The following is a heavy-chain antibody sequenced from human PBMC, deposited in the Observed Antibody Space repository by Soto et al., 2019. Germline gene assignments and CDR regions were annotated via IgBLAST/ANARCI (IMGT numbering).Heavy chain of an antibody. CDR1: GYTFTSYA. D-gene: IGHD3-3*02. CDR2: INAGNGDT. CDR3: ARDLYPSLAPFDP. Sequence: QVQLVQSGAEVKKPGASVKVSCKASGYTFTSYALHWVRQAPGQRLEWMGWINAGNGDTKYSQKFQGRVAITRDTSANTAYMELSSLISEDTAVYYCARDLYPSLAPFDPWGQGTLISVSS. J-gene: IGHJ5*02. V-gene: IGHV1-3*01.